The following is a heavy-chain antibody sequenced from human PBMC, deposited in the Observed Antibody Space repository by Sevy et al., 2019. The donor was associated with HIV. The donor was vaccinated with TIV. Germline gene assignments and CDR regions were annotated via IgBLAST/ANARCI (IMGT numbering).Heavy chain of an antibody. D-gene: IGHD1-26*01. V-gene: IGHV3-30*04. CDR1: GFTFNSYA. CDR2: ISYDGTFK. CDR3: AKHRIGGSFYDDAFDI. Sequence: GGSLRLSCAASGFTFNSYAIHWIHQAPGKGLEWVALISYDGTFKFYIDSVKGRFTISRDNAKNTVTLQMDSLRVDDTSVYYCAKHRIGGSFYDDAFDIWGRGTLVTVSS. J-gene: IGHJ3*02.